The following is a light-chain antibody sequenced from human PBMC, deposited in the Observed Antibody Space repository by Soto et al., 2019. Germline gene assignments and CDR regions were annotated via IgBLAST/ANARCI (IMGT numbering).Light chain of an antibody. J-gene: IGKJ1*01. Sequence: EIVMTQSPATLSVSPGERVTLSCRASQNIGSNLAWYQQTFGQAPRLLIYGASTRVTGIPARISGSGSGTEFTLTITSLQSEDFGVYHCQQYHNWWTFGQGTKVDIK. CDR1: QNIGSN. V-gene: IGKV3-15*01. CDR2: GAS. CDR3: QQYHNWWT.